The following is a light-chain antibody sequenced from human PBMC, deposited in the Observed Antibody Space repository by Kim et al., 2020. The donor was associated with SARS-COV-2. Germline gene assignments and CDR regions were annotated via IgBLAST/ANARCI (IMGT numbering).Light chain of an antibody. CDR1: QSLFYRSNKKNY. CDR3: QQYYDDPFT. CDR2: WAS. V-gene: IGKV4-1*01. J-gene: IGKJ2*01. Sequence: DIVMTQSPDSLAVSLGERATINCKSSQSLFYRSNKKNYLAWYQQKSGQPPKLLIYWASTREFGVPDRFSGSGSGTDFSLTISNLQAEDVAVYYCQQYYDDPFTFGQGTKLEI.